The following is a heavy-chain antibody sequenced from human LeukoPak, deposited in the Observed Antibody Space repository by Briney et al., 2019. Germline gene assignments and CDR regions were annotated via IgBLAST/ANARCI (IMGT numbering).Heavy chain of an antibody. V-gene: IGHV4-34*01. Sequence: SETLSLTCAVYGGSFSDYDWSWIRQPPGKGLEWIREINHSGSTNYNPSLKSRVTISVDTSKNQFSLKLSSVTAADTAVYYCARHSNWNGDVDWFDPWGQGTQVTVSS. J-gene: IGHJ5*02. D-gene: IGHD1-20*01. CDR1: GGSFSDYD. CDR3: ARHSNWNGDVDWFDP. CDR2: INHSGST.